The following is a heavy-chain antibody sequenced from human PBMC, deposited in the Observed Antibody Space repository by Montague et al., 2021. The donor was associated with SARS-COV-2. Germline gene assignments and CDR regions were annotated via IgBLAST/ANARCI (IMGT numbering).Heavy chain of an antibody. V-gene: IGHV4-39*01. CDR1: SGSIISSGYY. Sequence: SETLSLTCTVSSGSIISSGYYWGWIRQPPGKGLEWIGNIYYSGSTYYNPSLKSRGTISVDTSKNQFSLRLSSVTAADTAVYYCARCPVLWFGTALANWFDHWGQGTLVTVSS. J-gene: IGHJ5*02. CDR2: IYYSGST. CDR3: ARCPVLWFGTALANWFDH. D-gene: IGHD3-10*01.